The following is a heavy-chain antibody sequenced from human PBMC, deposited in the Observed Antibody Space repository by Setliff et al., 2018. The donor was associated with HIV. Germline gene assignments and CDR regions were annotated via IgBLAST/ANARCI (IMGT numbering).Heavy chain of an antibody. CDR1: GYTFSSFA. CDR3: ARGGGGYNFWSGYPSFDY. D-gene: IGHD3-3*01. J-gene: IGHJ4*02. Sequence: ASVKVSCKASGYTFSSFAMSWVRQAPGQGLEWVAWISGYNGHTNYAQRFQGRVTVTTDTSTSTAYMELRSLRSDDTAVYYCARGGGGYNFWSGYPSFDYWGQGTLVTVSS. CDR2: ISGYNGHT. V-gene: IGHV1-18*01.